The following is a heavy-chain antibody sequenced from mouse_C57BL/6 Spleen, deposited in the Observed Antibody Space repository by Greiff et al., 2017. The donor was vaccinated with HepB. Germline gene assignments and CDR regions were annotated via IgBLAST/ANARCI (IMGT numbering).Heavy chain of an antibody. D-gene: IGHD2-4*01. CDR1: GYTFTEYT. Sequence: LVNPGASVKLSCKASGYTFTEYTIHWVKQRSGQGLEWIGWFYPGSGSIKYNEKFKDKATLTADKSSSTVYMELSRLTSEDSAVYFCARHEVYDYHYYAMDYWGQGTSVTVSS. CDR2: FYPGSGSI. CDR3: ARHEVYDYHYYAMDY. V-gene: IGHV1-62-2*01. J-gene: IGHJ4*01.